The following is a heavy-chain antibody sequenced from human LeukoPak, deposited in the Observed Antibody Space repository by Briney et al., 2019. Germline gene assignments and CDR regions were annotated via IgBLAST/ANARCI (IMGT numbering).Heavy chain of an antibody. CDR3: ARSHYYDSSGSFYYYYGLDV. CDR2: INNDGSST. V-gene: IGHV3-74*01. Sequence: PGGSLRLSCAASGFTFSSYWMHWVRQAPGRGPVWVSRINNDGSSTRYADSVKGRFTISRDNAKDTLYLQMTSLRAEDTAVYYCARSHYYDSSGSFYYYYGLDVWGQGTTVTVSS. CDR1: GFTFSSYW. J-gene: IGHJ6*02. D-gene: IGHD3-22*01.